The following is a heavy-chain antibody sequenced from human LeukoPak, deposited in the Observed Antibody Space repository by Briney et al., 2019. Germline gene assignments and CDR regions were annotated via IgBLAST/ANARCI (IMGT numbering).Heavy chain of an antibody. CDR3: AREGNSGYYPY. CDR1: GFTVSSNY. D-gene: IGHD3-22*01. CDR2: ISYDGSEK. Sequence: PGGSLRLSCAVSGFTVSSNYMSWVRQAPGKGLEWVAVISYDGSEKHYADPVKGRFTISRDNSKNTLYLQMSSLRAEDTAMYYCAREGNSGYYPYWGQGILVTVSS. J-gene: IGHJ4*02. V-gene: IGHV3-30*03.